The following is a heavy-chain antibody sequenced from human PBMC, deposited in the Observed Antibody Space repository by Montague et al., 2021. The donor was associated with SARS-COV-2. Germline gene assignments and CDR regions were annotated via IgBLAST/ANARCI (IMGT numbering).Heavy chain of an antibody. CDR1: LRCGVVEF. J-gene: IGHJ4*02. CDR3: ARAQTTCFISDCVNYFDY. D-gene: IGHD2-2*01. Sequence: SETLSLTCAVDLRCGVVEFWRWMGQPPAELQSRPGHICYIGLAKYNPSLKSRVTISVDTPKNQFSLKLRSVTAADTAMYFCARAQTTCFISDCVNYFDYWGQGALVTVSS. V-gene: IGHV4-59*02. CDR2: ICYIGLA.